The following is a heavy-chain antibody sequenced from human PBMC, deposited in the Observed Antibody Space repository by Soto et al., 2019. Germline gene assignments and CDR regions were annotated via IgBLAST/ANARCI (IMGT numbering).Heavy chain of an antibody. CDR1: GFIPSSYA. Sequence: GGSLRLSCVVSGFIPSSYAMSWVRQAPGKGLEWVSYISSSSSTIYYADSVKGRFTISRDNAKNSLYLQMNSLRDEDTAVYYCAREPDYGGNFDYWGQGTLVTVSS. J-gene: IGHJ4*02. CDR2: ISSSSSTI. D-gene: IGHD4-17*01. V-gene: IGHV3-48*02. CDR3: AREPDYGGNFDY.